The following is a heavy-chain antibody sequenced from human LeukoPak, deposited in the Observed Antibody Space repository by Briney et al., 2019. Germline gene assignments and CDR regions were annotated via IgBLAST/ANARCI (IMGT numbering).Heavy chain of an antibody. CDR3: ARVSGYENYYGDSDY. CDR2: ISAYNGNT. J-gene: IGHJ4*02. Sequence: GASVKVSCKASGYTFTSYGISWGRQAPGQGLEWGGWISAYNGNTNYAQKLQGRVTMTTDTSTSTAYMELRSLRSDDTAVYYCARVSGYENYYGDSDYWGQGTLVTVSS. D-gene: IGHD4-17*01. V-gene: IGHV1-18*04. CDR1: GYTFTSYG.